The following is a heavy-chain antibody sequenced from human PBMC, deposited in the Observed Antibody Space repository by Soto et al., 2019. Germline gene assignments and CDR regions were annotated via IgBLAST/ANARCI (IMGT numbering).Heavy chain of an antibody. V-gene: IGHV4-4*02. CDR1: SGSISSSNW. J-gene: IGHJ6*03. Sequence: PSETLSLTCAVSSGSISSSNWWSWVRQPPGKGLEWIGEIYHSGSTNYNPSLKSRVTISVDKSKNQFSLKLSSVTAADTAVYYCAREIAALKYYYYYMDVWGKGTTVTVSS. D-gene: IGHD6-13*01. CDR2: IYHSGST. CDR3: AREIAALKYYYYYMDV.